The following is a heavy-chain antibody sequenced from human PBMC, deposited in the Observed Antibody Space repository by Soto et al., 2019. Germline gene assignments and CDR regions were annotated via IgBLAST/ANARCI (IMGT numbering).Heavy chain of an antibody. CDR2: TSAKNDDT. CDR1: GYTFTSYG. CDR3: ASWLPRRGSGFDP. Sequence: ASVKVSCKASGYTFTSYGITWVRQAPGQGLEWMGWTSAKNDDTRYAQKFQGRVTLTTDISTTTAYMELRSLRSEDTAVYYCASWLPRRGSGFDPWGQGTLVTVSS. V-gene: IGHV1-18*01. D-gene: IGHD5-12*01. J-gene: IGHJ5*02.